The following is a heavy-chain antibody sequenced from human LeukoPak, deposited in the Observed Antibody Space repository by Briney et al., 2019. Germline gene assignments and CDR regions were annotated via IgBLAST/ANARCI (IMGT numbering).Heavy chain of an antibody. CDR3: ASVYGYSSGWYAGDAFDI. CDR2: ISSSSSSYI. D-gene: IGHD6-19*01. V-gene: IGHV3-21*01. CDR1: GFTFSSYS. Sequence: GGSLRLSCAASGFTFSSYSMNWVRQAPGKGLEWVSSISSSSSSYIYYADSVKGRFTISRDNAKNSLYLQMNSLRAEDTAVYYCASVYGYSSGWYAGDAFDIWGQGTMVTVSS. J-gene: IGHJ3*02.